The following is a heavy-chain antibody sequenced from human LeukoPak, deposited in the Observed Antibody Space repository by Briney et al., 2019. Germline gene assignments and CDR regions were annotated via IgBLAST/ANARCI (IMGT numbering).Heavy chain of an antibody. CDR3: ARYCSGGSCYLVGFDH. D-gene: IGHD2-15*01. CDR1: GGSISSGGYS. J-gene: IGHJ4*02. V-gene: IGHV4-30-2*01. Sequence: SETLSLTCAVSGGSISSGGYSWSWIRQPPGKGLEWIGYIYHSGSTYYNPSLRSRVTISVDRSKNQFSLKLSSVTAADTAVYYCARYCSGGSCYLVGFDHWGQGTLVTVSS. CDR2: IYHSGST.